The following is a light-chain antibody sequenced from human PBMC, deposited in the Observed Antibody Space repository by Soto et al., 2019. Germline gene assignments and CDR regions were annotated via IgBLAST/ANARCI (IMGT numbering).Light chain of an antibody. CDR3: MQALQTPWT. CDR1: QSLLYSDGYNY. Sequence: DIVMTQFPLSLPVTPGEPASISCRSSQSLLYSDGYNYLDWYLQRPGQSPQLLIYLGSNRASGVPDRFSGSGSGTDFTLKISRVEAEDVGVYYCMQALQTPWTFGQGTKVEIK. J-gene: IGKJ1*01. V-gene: IGKV2-28*01. CDR2: LGS.